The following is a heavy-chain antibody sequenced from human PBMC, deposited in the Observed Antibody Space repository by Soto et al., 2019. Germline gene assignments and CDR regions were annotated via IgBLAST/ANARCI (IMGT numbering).Heavy chain of an antibody. CDR3: ARDRVGSFVTTADAPLEYGFDI. J-gene: IGHJ3*02. V-gene: IGHV3-21*01. Sequence: XESLRLSCVASGFTFSNYRMNWVRQAPGKGLEWVSSITSSSSYRYYADSLKGRVTISRDNAENSLYLQMDSLTAEDTAVYYCARDRVGSFVTTADAPLEYGFDIWGQGTMVTVSS. D-gene: IGHD1-1*01. CDR2: ITSSSSYR. CDR1: GFTFSNYR.